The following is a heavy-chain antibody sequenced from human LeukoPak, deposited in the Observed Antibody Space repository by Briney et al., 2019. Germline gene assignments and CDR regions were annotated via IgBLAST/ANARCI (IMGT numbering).Heavy chain of an antibody. J-gene: IGHJ4*02. V-gene: IGHV3-53*01. CDR1: GVIFSSNY. CDR2: IYSGGST. CDR3: ARAGPIDY. Sequence: GESLTLSCAASGVIFSSNYMSWVRQAPGKGLEWVSVIYSGGSTYYAASVEGRFTISRANTKTTVCLQMNTLIVSYTSVYYSARAGPIDYWGQEILVTVSS.